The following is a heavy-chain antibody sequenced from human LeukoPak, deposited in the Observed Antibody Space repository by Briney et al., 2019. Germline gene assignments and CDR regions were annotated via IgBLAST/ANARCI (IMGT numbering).Heavy chain of an antibody. Sequence: LPGGSLRLSCAASGFTFDSYAMSWVRQAPGKGLEWVSVVSGRGGPTYYADSVKGRFTISRDNSKCTVSLQMNSLRAEDTAVYYCAKDRIWYYGSGSSEPFDYWGQGTLVTVSS. CDR1: GFTFDSYA. D-gene: IGHD3-10*01. CDR3: AKDRIWYYGSGSSEPFDY. CDR2: VSGRGGPT. J-gene: IGHJ4*02. V-gene: IGHV3-23*01.